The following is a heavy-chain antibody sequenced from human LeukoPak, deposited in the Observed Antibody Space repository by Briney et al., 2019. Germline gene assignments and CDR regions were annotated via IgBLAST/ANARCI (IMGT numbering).Heavy chain of an antibody. V-gene: IGHV6-1*01. CDR1: GDSVSSNSAA. Sequence: SQTLSLTCAISGDSVSSNSAAWNWIRQSPSRGLEWLGRTYYRSKWYNDYAVSVKSRITINPDTSKNQFSLQLNSVTPEDTAVYYCAREGVTMVRGIIYSYYGMDVWGQGTTVTVSS. D-gene: IGHD3-10*01. CDR3: AREGVTMVRGIIYSYYGMDV. J-gene: IGHJ6*02. CDR2: TYYRSKWYN.